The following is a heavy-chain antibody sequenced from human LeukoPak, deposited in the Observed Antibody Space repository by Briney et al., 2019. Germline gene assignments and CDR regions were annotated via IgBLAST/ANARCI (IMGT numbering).Heavy chain of an antibody. Sequence: SETLSLTCTVSGGSISSSSYYWGWIRQPPGKGLEWIGSIYYSGSTYYNPSLKSRVTISVDTSKNQFSLKLSSVTAADTAVYYCALGGESSYYFDYWGQGTLVTVSS. CDR3: ALGGESSYYFDY. CDR2: IYYSGST. V-gene: IGHV4-39*07. CDR1: GGSISSSSYY. J-gene: IGHJ4*02. D-gene: IGHD6-6*01.